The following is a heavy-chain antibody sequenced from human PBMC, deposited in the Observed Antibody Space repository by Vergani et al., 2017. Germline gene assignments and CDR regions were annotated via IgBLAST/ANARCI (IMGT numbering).Heavy chain of an antibody. J-gene: IGHJ5*02. CDR3: ASDTHSGQRADR. D-gene: IGHD5-18*01. Sequence: QVQLQESGPGLVKSSETLSLTCSVSFDSTRNPYCNWIRQPPGKGLEWVGSIHYSENTNYNPSLKTRVTISVDTSKIQFSLTLTSVTAADTAVYYCASDTHSGQRADRWGQGILVTVTS. CDR2: IHYSENT. CDR1: FDSTRNPY. V-gene: IGHV4-59*11.